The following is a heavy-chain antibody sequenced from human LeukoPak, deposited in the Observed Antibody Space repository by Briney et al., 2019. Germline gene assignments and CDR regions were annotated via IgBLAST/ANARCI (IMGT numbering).Heavy chain of an antibody. CDR2: IIPIFGTA. D-gene: IGHD1-26*01. Sequence: SVKVSCKASGGTFSSYAISWVRQAPGQGLEWMGGIIPIFGTANYAQKFQGRVTITTDESTSTAYMELRSLRSEDTSVYYCASGGSYGFDYWGQGTLVTVSS. V-gene: IGHV1-69*05. J-gene: IGHJ4*02. CDR3: ASGGSYGFDY. CDR1: GGTFSSYA.